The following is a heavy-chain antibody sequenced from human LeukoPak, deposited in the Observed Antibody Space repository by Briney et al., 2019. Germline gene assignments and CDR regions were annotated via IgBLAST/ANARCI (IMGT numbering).Heavy chain of an antibody. Sequence: GGSLRLSCAASGFTFSSYWMHWVRQAPGKGLVWVSRINSDRSSTSYADSVKGRFTISRDNAKNTLYLQMNSLRAEDTAVYYCASAGITGTNDAFDIWGQGTMVTVSS. V-gene: IGHV3-74*01. CDR3: ASAGITGTNDAFDI. CDR2: INSDRSST. J-gene: IGHJ3*02. D-gene: IGHD1/OR15-1a*01. CDR1: GFTFSSYW.